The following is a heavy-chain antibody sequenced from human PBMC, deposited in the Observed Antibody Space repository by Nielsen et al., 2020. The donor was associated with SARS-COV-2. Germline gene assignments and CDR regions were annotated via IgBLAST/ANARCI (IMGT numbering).Heavy chain of an antibody. CDR3: ARDWKRIQLWLGFGKLKSHRFDY. Sequence: GESLKISCAASGFTFSSYAMHWVRQAPGKGLEWVAVISYDGSNKYYADSVKGRFTISRDNSKNTLYLQMNSLRAEDTAVYYCARDWKRIQLWLGFGKLKSHRFDYWGQGTLVTVSS. J-gene: IGHJ4*02. D-gene: IGHD5-18*01. CDR2: ISYDGSNK. CDR1: GFTFSSYA. V-gene: IGHV3-30-3*01.